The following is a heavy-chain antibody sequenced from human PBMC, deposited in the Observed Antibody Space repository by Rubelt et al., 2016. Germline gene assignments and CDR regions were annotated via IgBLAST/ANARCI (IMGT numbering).Heavy chain of an antibody. J-gene: IGHJ4*02. CDR2: INAGNGNT. V-gene: IGHV1-3*01. CDR1: GYTFTDFA. Sequence: QVQVVQSGAEVKKPGASVKVSCKASGYTFTDFAVNWVRQAPGQRLEWMGWINAGNGNTRYSQKFQDRVTITRDTSASTAYMDLSSLRSEDTAGYYCAMTGSGLYSFDHWGQGALVTVSS. D-gene: IGHD3-3*01. CDR3: AMTGSGLYSFDH.